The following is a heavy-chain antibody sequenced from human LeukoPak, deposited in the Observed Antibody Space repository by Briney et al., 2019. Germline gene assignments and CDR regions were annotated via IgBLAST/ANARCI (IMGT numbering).Heavy chain of an antibody. CDR3: ARGSRAIVSTKFARGRYMDV. CDR1: ELTVSSNC. D-gene: IGHD5/OR15-5a*01. J-gene: IGHJ6*03. Sequence: GESLRLSCAASELTVSSNCMTWVRQAPGKGLEWVAFIRYDGSNKYYADSVKGRFTISRDNSKNTLYLQMNSLRAEDTALYYCARGSRAIVSTKFARGRYMDVWGKGSTVTVSS. CDR2: IRYDGSNK. V-gene: IGHV3-30*02.